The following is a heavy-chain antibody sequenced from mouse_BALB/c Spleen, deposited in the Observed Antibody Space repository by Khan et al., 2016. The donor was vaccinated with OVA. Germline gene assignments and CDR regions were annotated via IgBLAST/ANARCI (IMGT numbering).Heavy chain of an antibody. V-gene: IGHV2-6-4*01. J-gene: IGHJ4*01. CDR3: ARAYYRDDGYYAMDF. Sequence: QVQLKESGPGLVAPSQSLSITCTVSGFSLSRYNIHWVRQPPGKGLEWLGMIWAGGGTDYNSTLKSRLNISKDNSKRQVFLKMNSLQTDDTAVDYCARAYYRDDGYYAMDFWGQGTSVTVSS. D-gene: IGHD2-14*01. CDR2: IWAGGGT. CDR1: GFSLSRYN.